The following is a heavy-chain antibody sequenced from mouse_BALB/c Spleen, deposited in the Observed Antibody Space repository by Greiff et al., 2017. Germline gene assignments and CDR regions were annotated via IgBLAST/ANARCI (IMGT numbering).Heavy chain of an antibody. CDR1: GFNIKDTY. Sequence: EVHLVESGAELVKPGASVKLSCTASGFNIKDTYMHWVKQRPEQGLEWIGRLDPANGNTKYDPKFQGKATITADTSSNTAYLQLSSLTSEDTAVYYCARDAYGNYVMDYWGQGTSVTVSS. V-gene: IGHV14-3*02. J-gene: IGHJ4*01. CDR2: LDPANGNT. D-gene: IGHD2-10*02. CDR3: ARDAYGNYVMDY.